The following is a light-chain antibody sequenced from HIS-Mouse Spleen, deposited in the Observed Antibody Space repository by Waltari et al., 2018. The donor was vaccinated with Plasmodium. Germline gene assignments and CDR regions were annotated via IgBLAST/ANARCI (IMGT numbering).Light chain of an antibody. CDR1: SGHSSYA. CDR2: LNSDGSH. V-gene: IGLV4-69*01. CDR3: QTWGTGMGV. J-gene: IGLJ2*01. Sequence: QLVLTQSPSASASLGASVKLTCTLSSGHSSYAIAWHQQQPEKGPRYLMKLNSDGSHSKGDGIPDRFSGSSSGAERYLTISSLQSEDEADYYCQTWGTGMGVFG.